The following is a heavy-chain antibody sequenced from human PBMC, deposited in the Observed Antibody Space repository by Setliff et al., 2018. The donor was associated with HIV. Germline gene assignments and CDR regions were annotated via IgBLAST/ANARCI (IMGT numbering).Heavy chain of an antibody. CDR2: ISSTGTYI. Sequence: KAGGSLRLSCAASGFNFSSHTMNWIRQAPGKGLEWVSSISSTGTYIYYADSMKGRFTISRDNAKNSLYLQMNSLRAEDTAVYYCARSVIGYYYYGMDVWGQGTLVTVSS. CDR1: GFNFSSHT. D-gene: IGHD3-10*01. CDR3: ARSVIGYYYYGMDV. V-gene: IGHV3-21*01. J-gene: IGHJ6*02.